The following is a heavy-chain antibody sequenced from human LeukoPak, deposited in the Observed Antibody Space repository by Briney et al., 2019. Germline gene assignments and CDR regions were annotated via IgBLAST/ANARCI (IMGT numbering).Heavy chain of an antibody. CDR2: ISGSGGST. CDR3: AKGPSSGWYSTEWLDP. D-gene: IGHD6-19*01. Sequence: GGSMRLSCAASGFTFSSYAMSWVRQAPGKGLEWVSAISGSGGSTYYADSAKGRFTISRDNSKNTLYLQMNSLRAEDTAVYYCAKGPSSGWYSTEWLDPWGQGTLVTVSS. CDR1: GFTFSSYA. V-gene: IGHV3-23*01. J-gene: IGHJ5*02.